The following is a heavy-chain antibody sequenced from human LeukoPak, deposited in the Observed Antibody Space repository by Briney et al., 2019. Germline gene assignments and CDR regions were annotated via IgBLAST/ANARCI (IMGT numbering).Heavy chain of an antibody. CDR1: GGSISSYY. J-gene: IGHJ4*02. V-gene: IGHV4-59*01. Sequence: SETLSLTCTVSGGSISSYYWSWIRQPPGKGLEWIGYIYYSGSTNYNPSLTSRVTISVDTSKNQFSLKLSSVTAADTAVYYCARFRGSSSVDYWGQGTLVTVSS. CDR2: IYYSGST. CDR3: ARFRGSSSVDY. D-gene: IGHD6-6*01.